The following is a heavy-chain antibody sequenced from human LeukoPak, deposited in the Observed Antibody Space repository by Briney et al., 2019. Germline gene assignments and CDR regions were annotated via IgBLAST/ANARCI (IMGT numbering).Heavy chain of an antibody. CDR1: GYTFTDYY. J-gene: IGHJ4*02. CDR2: INPNSGGT. V-gene: IGHV1-2*02. CDR3: ARISSSWYYY. Sequence: ASVKVSCKASGYTFTDYYMHWVRQAPGQGLEWMGWINPNSGGTNYAQKSQGRVTMTRDTSISTAYMELSRLRFDDTAVYYCARISSSWYYYWGQGTLVTVSS. D-gene: IGHD6-13*01.